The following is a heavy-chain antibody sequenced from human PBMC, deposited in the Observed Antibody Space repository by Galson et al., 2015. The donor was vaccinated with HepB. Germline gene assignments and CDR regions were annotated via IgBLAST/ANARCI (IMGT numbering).Heavy chain of an antibody. CDR2: ISSSSSYI. D-gene: IGHD2-15*01. V-gene: IGHV3-21*01. CDR1: GFTFSSYS. Sequence: SLRLSCAASGFTFSSYSMNWVRQAPGKGLEWFSSISSSSSYIYYADSVKGRFTISRDNAKNSLYLQMNSLRAEDTAVYYCARDLVVAPSTIDYWGQGTLVTVSS. J-gene: IGHJ4*02. CDR3: ARDLVVAPSTIDY.